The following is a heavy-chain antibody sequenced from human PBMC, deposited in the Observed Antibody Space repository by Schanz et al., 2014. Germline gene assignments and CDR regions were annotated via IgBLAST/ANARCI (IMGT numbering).Heavy chain of an antibody. CDR2: ISGSSRTI. Sequence: EVQLVESGGGLIQPGGSLRLSCAASGFGFSSYSMNWVGQAPGKGLEWVSYISGSSRTIYYADSMKGRFTVSRDNAENALYLQMNSLRAEDTGLYFCARGGSGSHYRLDYWGQGTLVTVSS. D-gene: IGHD1-26*01. V-gene: IGHV3-48*01. CDR3: ARGGSGSHYRLDY. J-gene: IGHJ4*02. CDR1: GFGFSSYS.